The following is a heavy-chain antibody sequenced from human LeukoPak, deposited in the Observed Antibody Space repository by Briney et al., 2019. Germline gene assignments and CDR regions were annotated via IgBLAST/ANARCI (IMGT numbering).Heavy chain of an antibody. D-gene: IGHD3-22*01. CDR3: VRGVTIYDSSGYFDY. Sequence: PGGSLRLSCAASGFSFSVCAMHWVRQAPGKGLEWVATISYDGINKHYTDSVEGRFTISRDNSKNTLYLQMNTLRVEDTAMYYCVRGVTIYDSSGYFDYWGQGTLVTVSS. V-gene: IGHV3-30-3*01. CDR2: ISYDGINK. J-gene: IGHJ4*02. CDR1: GFSFSVCA.